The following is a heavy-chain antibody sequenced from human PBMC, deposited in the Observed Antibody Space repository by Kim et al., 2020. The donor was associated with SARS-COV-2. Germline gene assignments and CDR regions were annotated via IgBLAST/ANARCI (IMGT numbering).Heavy chain of an antibody. J-gene: IGHJ4*02. D-gene: IGHD7-27*01. Sequence: YGQKCQGSVPKTRDTSTSTVYMELSSLRSEDTAVYYCARGGDWGYHYFDYWGQGTLVTVSS. V-gene: IGHV1-46*01. CDR3: ARGGDWGYHYFDY.